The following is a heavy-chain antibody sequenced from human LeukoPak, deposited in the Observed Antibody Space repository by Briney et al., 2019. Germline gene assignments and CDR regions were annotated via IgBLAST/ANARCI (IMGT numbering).Heavy chain of an antibody. J-gene: IGHJ6*02. CDR2: ISSSSSTI. CDR1: GFAFSSYS. CDR3: ARGVVVAATANYYYYGMDV. D-gene: IGHD2-15*01. Sequence: GGSLRLSCVASGFAFSSYSMIWVRQAPGKGLEWVSYISSSSSTIYYADSVKGRFTISRDNAKNSLYLQMNSLRAEDTAVYYCARGVVVAATANYYYYGMDVWGQGTTVTVSS. V-gene: IGHV3-48*01.